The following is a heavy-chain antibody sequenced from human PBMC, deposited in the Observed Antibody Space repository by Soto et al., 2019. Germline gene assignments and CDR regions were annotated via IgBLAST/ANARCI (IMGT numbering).Heavy chain of an antibody. V-gene: IGHV3-74*01. CDR2: IDGVGTGT. CDR3: TTVFDY. Sequence: EVQLVQSGGGSVQPGGSRRLSCAASGFTFTNYWMHWVRQVPGKGLVWVSRIDGVGTGTSYSDSVRGRFTISRDNAESTLYLQMNSLRAEDTAVYYCTTVFDYWGQGTPVTVSS. CDR1: GFTFTNYW. J-gene: IGHJ4*02.